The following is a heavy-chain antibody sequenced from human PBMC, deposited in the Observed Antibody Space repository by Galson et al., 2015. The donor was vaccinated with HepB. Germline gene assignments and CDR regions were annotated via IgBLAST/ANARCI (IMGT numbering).Heavy chain of an antibody. V-gene: IGHV3-49*04. CDR1: GFSFGDFA. CDR3: TRHGPSGSRWYFYDY. CDR2: IRSKAYGETA. Sequence: SLRLSCATSGFSFGDFAVSWVRQAPGKGLEWVGFIRSKAYGETADYGASVKGRFTISRDDSKSTAYLQMNSLKIEDTAIYYCTRHGPSGSRWYFYDYWGQGTLVTVSS. D-gene: IGHD6-13*01. J-gene: IGHJ4*02.